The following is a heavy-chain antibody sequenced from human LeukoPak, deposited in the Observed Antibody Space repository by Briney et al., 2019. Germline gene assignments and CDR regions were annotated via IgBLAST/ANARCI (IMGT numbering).Heavy chain of an antibody. CDR2: IIPIFGTA. D-gene: IGHD3-22*01. J-gene: IGHJ4*02. Sequence: ASVKVSCKASGGTFSSYAISWVRQAPGQGLEWMGGIIPIFGTANYAQKFQGRVTITADESTSTAYMELSSLRSEDTAVYYCARSYYDSSGYYGYFDYWGQGTLVTVSS. V-gene: IGHV1-69*13. CDR3: ARSYYDSSGYYGYFDY. CDR1: GGTFSSYA.